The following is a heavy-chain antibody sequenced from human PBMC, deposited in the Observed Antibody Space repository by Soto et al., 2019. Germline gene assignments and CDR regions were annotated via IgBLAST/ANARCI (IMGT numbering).Heavy chain of an antibody. J-gene: IGHJ6*02. CDR3: ARDLPYDDMDV. V-gene: IGHV3-48*02. D-gene: IGHD2-8*01. Sequence: EVQLVESGGGLVQPGGSLRLSCAASGFTFSSYNMKWVRQAPGKGLEWVSYISSRGSTMEYADSVKGRFIISRDNAKNSRYLQMNSLRDEDTAVYYCARDLPYDDMDVWGQGTTVTVSS. CDR2: ISSRGSTM. CDR1: GFTFSSYN.